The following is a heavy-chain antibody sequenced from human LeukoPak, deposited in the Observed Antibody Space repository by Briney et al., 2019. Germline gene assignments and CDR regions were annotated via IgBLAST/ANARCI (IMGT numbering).Heavy chain of an antibody. J-gene: IGHJ6*03. V-gene: IGHV3-30*18. D-gene: IGHD3-16*01. CDR1: GFTFSSYG. Sequence: GGSLRLSCAASGFTFSSYGMHWVRQAPGKGLEWVAVISYDGSNKYYADSVKGRFTISRDNSKNTLYLQMNSLRAEDTAVYYCAKWGLKVGSWGYYYYYMDVWGKGTTVTVSS. CDR3: AKWGLKVGSWGYYYYYMDV. CDR2: ISYDGSNK.